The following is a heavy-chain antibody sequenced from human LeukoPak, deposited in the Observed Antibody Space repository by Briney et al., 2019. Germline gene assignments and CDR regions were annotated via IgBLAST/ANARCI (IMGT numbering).Heavy chain of an antibody. Sequence: HGESLKISCKGSGYTFTNYWIGWVRQMPGKGLEFMEIIYPGDSDTRYSPSFQGQVTISVDKSINTAYLQWSSLKASDSAMYYCARRGKWELNWFDPWGQGTLVTVSS. CDR3: ARRGKWELNWFDP. CDR1: GYTFTNYW. CDR2: IYPGDSDT. D-gene: IGHD1-26*01. J-gene: IGHJ5*02. V-gene: IGHV5-51*01.